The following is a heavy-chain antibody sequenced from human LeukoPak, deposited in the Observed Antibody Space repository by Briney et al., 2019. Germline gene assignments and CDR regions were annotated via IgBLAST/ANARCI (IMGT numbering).Heavy chain of an antibody. V-gene: IGHV4-34*01. CDR2: INHSGST. D-gene: IGHD2-2*01. J-gene: IGHJ4*02. Sequence: SETLSLTCAVYGGSFSGYYWSWIRQPPGKGLEWIGEINHSGSTNYNPSLKSRVTISVDTSKNQFSLKLSSVTAADTAVYHCARGRRGALVVVPAAMLWFDYWGQGTLVTVSS. CDR3: ARGRRGALVVVPAAMLWFDY. CDR1: GGSFSGYY.